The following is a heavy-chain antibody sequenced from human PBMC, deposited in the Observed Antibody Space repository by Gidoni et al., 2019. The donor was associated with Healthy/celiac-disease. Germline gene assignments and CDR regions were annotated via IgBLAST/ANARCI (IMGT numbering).Heavy chain of an antibody. Sequence: QVQLVQSGAEVKKPGASVQVSCKASGYTFTSYAMHWVRQAPGQRLEWMGWINAGNGNTKYSQKFQGRVTITRDTSASTAYMELSSLRSEDTAVYYCARGGDTALYYFDYWGQGTLVTVSS. CDR1: GYTFTSYA. V-gene: IGHV1-3*01. CDR3: ARGGDTALYYFDY. D-gene: IGHD5-18*01. J-gene: IGHJ4*02. CDR2: INAGNGNT.